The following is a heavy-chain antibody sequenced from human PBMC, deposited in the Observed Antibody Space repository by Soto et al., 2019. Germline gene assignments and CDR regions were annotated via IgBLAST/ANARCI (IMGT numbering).Heavy chain of an antibody. D-gene: IGHD4-4*01. Sequence: ASGKVSCKASGYSFTNYYTHWVRQAPGQGLEWMGIINPFGGDTNYAQKFQGRLTMTRDTSTSIVYMELRSLRSEDTAIYYCARLPTPKSFFDYWGQGALVTVSS. CDR3: ARLPTPKSFFDY. CDR2: INPFGGDT. CDR1: GYSFTNYY. J-gene: IGHJ4*02. V-gene: IGHV1-46*01.